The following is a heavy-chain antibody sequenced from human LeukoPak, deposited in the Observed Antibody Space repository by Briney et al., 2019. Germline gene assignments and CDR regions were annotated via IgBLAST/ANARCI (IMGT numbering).Heavy chain of an antibody. CDR2: INHSGST. CDR3: ARGEESLRSDY. Sequence: PSETLSLTCAVYGGSFSGYYWSWIRQPPGKWLEWIGEINHSGSTNYNPSLKSRVTISVDTSKNQFSLKLSSVTAADTAVYYCARGEESLRSDYWGQGTLVTASS. V-gene: IGHV4-34*01. J-gene: IGHJ4*02. D-gene: IGHD4-17*01. CDR1: GGSFSGYY.